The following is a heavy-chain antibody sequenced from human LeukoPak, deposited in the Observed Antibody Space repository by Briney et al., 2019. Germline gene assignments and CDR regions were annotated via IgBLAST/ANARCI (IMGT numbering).Heavy chain of an antibody. CDR2: IYTSGST. CDR1: GGSISSGDYY. V-gene: IGHV4-61*02. J-gene: IGHJ4*02. CDR3: ARDPFVRGVWLELPN. Sequence: SETLSLTCTVSGGSISSGDYYWSWIRQPAGKGLEWIGRIYTSGSTNYNPSLKSRVTISVDTSKNQFSLKLSSVTAADTAVYYCARDPFVRGVWLELPNWGQGTLVTVSS. D-gene: IGHD3-10*02.